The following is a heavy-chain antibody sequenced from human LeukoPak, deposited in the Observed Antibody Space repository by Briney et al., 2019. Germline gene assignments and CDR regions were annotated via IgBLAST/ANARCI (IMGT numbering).Heavy chain of an antibody. Sequence: GGSLRLSCAASGFTFSSYAMHWVRQAPGKGLEWVAVISYDGSNKYYADSVKGRFTISRDNSKNTLYLQMNSLRAEDTAVYYCARRGYQKIDYWGQGTLVTVSS. CDR2: ISYDGSNK. CDR3: ARRGYQKIDY. D-gene: IGHD3-16*02. V-gene: IGHV3-30*04. CDR1: GFTFSSYA. J-gene: IGHJ4*02.